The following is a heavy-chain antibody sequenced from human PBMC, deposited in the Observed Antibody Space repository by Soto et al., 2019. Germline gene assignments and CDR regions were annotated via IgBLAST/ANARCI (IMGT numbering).Heavy chain of an antibody. CDR1: GYTFSGYS. Sequence: RASVKVSCKASGYTFSGYSITWVRQAPGQGLEWTGRISGYNGNTNYARTLRGRLTLTTDTSTSTAYMELRSLTSDDTAVYYCARDVFCGGAPACPDREVWGQETTVTVCS. CDR2: ISGYNGNT. CDR3: ARDVFCGGAPACPDREV. D-gene: IGHD2-21*01. V-gene: IGHV1-18*04. J-gene: IGHJ6*01.